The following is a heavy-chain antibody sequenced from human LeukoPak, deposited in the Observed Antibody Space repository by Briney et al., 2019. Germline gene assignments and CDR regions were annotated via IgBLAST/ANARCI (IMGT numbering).Heavy chain of an antibody. CDR1: GFTLSNYA. J-gene: IGHJ4*02. Sequence: GGSLRLSCAASGFTLSNYAMSWVRQTPGKGLEWVSSISAGGGGSYYADSVKGRFTISRDNSKNTLYLQMNSLRAEDTAVYYCAKGSAASRPYYFDYWGQGTLVTVSS. CDR2: ISAGGGGS. V-gene: IGHV3-23*01. D-gene: IGHD6-25*01. CDR3: AKGSAASRPYYFDY.